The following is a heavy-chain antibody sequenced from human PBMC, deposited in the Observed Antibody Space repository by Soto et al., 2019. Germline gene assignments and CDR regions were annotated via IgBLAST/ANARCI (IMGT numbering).Heavy chain of an antibody. D-gene: IGHD6-6*01. V-gene: IGHV4-31*03. CDR1: GGSISSGGYY. CDR3: ASLYSSSSDY. Sequence: SETLSLTCTVSGGSISSGGYYWSWIRQHPGKGLEWIGYIYYSGGTYYNPSLKSRVTISVDTSKNQFSLKLSSVTAADTAVYYCASLYSSSSDYWGQGTLVTVSS. CDR2: IYYSGGT. J-gene: IGHJ4*02.